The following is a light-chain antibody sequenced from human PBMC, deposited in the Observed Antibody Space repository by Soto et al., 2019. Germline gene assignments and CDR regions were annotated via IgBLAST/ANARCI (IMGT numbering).Light chain of an antibody. CDR1: QSANNF. Sequence: EAVLTQSPATLSLSPGERATLSCRASQSANNFLAWYQQKPGQAPRLLIYDVSNRATDIPARFSGSGSGTDFTLTISSLEPEDFAVYYCQQRSNWLSTFGQGTRVEIK. V-gene: IGKV3-11*01. J-gene: IGKJ1*01. CDR2: DVS. CDR3: QQRSNWLST.